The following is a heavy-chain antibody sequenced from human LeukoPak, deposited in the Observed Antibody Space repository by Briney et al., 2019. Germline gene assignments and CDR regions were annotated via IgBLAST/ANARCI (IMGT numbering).Heavy chain of an antibody. CDR2: ISYDGSYK. Sequence: PGRSLRLSCAASGFTFRSYAMHWIRQAPGKGLEWVAVISYDGSYKSYADSVQGRFAISRDDSRKTLYLQMNSLRPEDTAVYYCTTFNRDGVNLASLGNWGQGTLVTVSS. CDR1: GFTFRSYA. J-gene: IGHJ4*02. V-gene: IGHV3-30*03. CDR3: TTFNRDGVNLASLGN. D-gene: IGHD3-10*01.